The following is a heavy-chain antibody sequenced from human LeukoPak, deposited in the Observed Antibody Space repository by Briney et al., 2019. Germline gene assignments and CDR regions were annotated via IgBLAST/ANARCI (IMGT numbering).Heavy chain of an antibody. Sequence: ASVKVSCKASGYTFTGYYMHWVRQAPGQGLEWMGWINPNSGGAHYARKFQGRVTMTRDPSISTAYMELSGLRSDDTAVYYCARDPGEQHLVRYWFDPWGQGTLVTVSS. J-gene: IGHJ5*02. CDR2: INPNSGGA. CDR1: GYTFTGYY. CDR3: ARDPGEQHLVRYWFDP. D-gene: IGHD6-13*01. V-gene: IGHV1-2*02.